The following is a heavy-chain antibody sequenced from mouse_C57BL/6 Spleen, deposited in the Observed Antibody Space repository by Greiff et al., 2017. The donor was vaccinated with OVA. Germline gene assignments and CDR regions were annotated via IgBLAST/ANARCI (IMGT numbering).Heavy chain of an antibody. CDR2: ISSGGSYT. Sequence: EVMLVESGGDLVKPGGSLKLSCAASGFTFSSYGMSWVRQTPDKRLEWVATISSGGSYTYYPDSVKGRFTISRDNAKNTLYLQMSSLKSEDTAMYYCARDYDGYYSFFDYWGQGTTLTVSS. D-gene: IGHD2-3*01. CDR1: GFTFSSYG. J-gene: IGHJ2*01. CDR3: ARDYDGYYSFFDY. V-gene: IGHV5-6*02.